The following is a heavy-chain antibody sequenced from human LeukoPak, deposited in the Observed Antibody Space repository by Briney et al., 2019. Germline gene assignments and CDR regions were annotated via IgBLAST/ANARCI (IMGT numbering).Heavy chain of an antibody. Sequence: GGSLRLSCAACGFTFSTYWMSWVRQAPGKGREGVANIKQDGSEQFYVDSVKGRFTISRDNAKNSLYLQMNNLRGEDTAVYYCARGRKVPAAMGNWFDPWGQGTLVTVSS. CDR2: IKQDGSEQ. CDR1: GFTFSTYW. V-gene: IGHV3-7*01. CDR3: ARGRKVPAAMGNWFDP. J-gene: IGHJ5*02. D-gene: IGHD2-2*01.